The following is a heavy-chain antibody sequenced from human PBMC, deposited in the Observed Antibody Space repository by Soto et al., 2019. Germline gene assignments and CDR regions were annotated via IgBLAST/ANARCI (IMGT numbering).Heavy chain of an antibody. CDR2: INSDGSST. J-gene: IGHJ6*02. D-gene: IGHD1-1*01. CDR3: ARGAYNWNDDDYGMDV. CDR1: GFTFSSYW. V-gene: IGHV3-74*01. Sequence: EVQLVESGGGLVQPGGSLRLSCEASGFTFSSYWMHWVRQAPGKGLVWVSRINSDGSSTSYADSVKGRFTISRDNAKNTLYLQMNNLRAEDTAVYYCARGAYNWNDDDYGMDVWGQGTTVTVSS.